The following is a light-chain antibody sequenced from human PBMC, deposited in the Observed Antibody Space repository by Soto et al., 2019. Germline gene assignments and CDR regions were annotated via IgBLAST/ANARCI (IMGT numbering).Light chain of an antibody. CDR1: SDSVSTTYY. Sequence: QTVVTQEPSFSVSPGGTVTLTCGLSSDSVSTTYYPSWYQQTPGQAPRTLIYSTNARSSGVPDRFSGSILGSKAALTITGAQADDESDYYCVLYMGSGISLFGGGTKLTVL. V-gene: IGLV8-61*01. CDR3: VLYMGSGISL. CDR2: STN. J-gene: IGLJ2*01.